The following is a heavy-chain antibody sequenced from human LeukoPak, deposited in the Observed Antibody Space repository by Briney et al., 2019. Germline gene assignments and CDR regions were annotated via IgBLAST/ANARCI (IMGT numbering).Heavy chain of an antibody. CDR1: GFTFDDYA. CDR2: ISSNSDAV. J-gene: IGHJ5*02. V-gene: IGHV3-9*01. CDR3: AKDRWTIFGVSSGVGWFDP. Sequence: PGGSLRLSCAASGFTFDDYAMHWVRQRPRKGLEWVSGISSNSDAVAYADSLKGRFTISRDNAKNSLYLQMNSLRDEDTAFYYCAKDRWTIFGVSSGVGWFDPWGQGTLVSVSS. D-gene: IGHD3-3*01.